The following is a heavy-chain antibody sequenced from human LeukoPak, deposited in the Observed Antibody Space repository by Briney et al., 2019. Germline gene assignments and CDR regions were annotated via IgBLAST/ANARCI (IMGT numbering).Heavy chain of an antibody. Sequence: GGSLRPSCAASGFTFSSYSMNWVRQAPGKGLVWVSRTNSDGSSTSYVDSVKGRFTISRDNAKNTLYLQMNSLRAEDTAVYYCARVGYYDSSGYYGPYYFDYWGQGTLVTVSS. J-gene: IGHJ4*02. D-gene: IGHD3-22*01. CDR1: GFTFSSYS. CDR3: ARVGYYDSSGYYGPYYFDY. CDR2: TNSDGSST. V-gene: IGHV3-74*01.